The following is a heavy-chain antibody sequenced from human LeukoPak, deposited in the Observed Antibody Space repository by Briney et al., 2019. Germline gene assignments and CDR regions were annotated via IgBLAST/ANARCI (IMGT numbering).Heavy chain of an antibody. Sequence: GGSLRLSCAASGFTLSSNWMHWVRQAPGKGLEWVANINQHGSEEFYVDSVKGRFTISRDNAKNSLYLHMNSLRVEDTAVYYCVGEWEQLRWGQGTLVTVSS. J-gene: IGHJ4*02. D-gene: IGHD1-26*01. CDR1: GFTLSSNW. CDR2: INQHGSEE. CDR3: VGEWEQLR. V-gene: IGHV3-7*01.